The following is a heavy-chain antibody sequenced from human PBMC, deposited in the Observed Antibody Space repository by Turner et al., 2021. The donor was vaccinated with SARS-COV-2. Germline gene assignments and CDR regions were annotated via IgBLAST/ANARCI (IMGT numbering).Heavy chain of an antibody. Sequence: QVQLVESGGGVVQPGRSLRLSCAASGFPFSSFDMHWGRQAPGKGLEWVVFMSFDGSNTHYTDSVKGRFTISRDSSKNTLYLQMASLRTEDTAVYYCAKEGAENYYFDCWGQGTLVTVSS. V-gene: IGHV3-30*18. J-gene: IGHJ4*02. CDR2: MSFDGSNT. D-gene: IGHD1-7*01. CDR1: GFPFSSFD. CDR3: AKEGAENYYFDC.